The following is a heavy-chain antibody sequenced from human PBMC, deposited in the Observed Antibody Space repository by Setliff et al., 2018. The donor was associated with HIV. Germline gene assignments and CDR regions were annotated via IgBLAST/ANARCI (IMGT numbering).Heavy chain of an antibody. CDR1: GGSISSSSYY. CDR2: IYYSGST. J-gene: IGHJ5*02. V-gene: IGHV4-39*01. Sequence: KTSETLSLTCTVSGGSISSSSYYWGWIRQPPGKGLEWIGTIYYSGSTYYNPSLKSRVTISVDTSKNQFSLKLNSVTAADTAVYYCAIKGAATGTGWFDPWGQGTLVTVSS. D-gene: IGHD6-13*01. CDR3: AIKGAATGTGWFDP.